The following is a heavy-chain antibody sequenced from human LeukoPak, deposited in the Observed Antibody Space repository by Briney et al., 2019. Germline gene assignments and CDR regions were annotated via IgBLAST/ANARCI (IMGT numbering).Heavy chain of an antibody. D-gene: IGHD3-22*01. Sequence: ASVKVSRKASGYTFTSYDINWVRQATGQGLEWMGWMNPNSGNTGYAQKFQGRVTMTRNTSISTAYMELSSLRSEDTAVYYCARVPPYYDSSGYYRGYYYYGMDVWGQGTTVTVSS. J-gene: IGHJ6*02. CDR2: MNPNSGNT. V-gene: IGHV1-8*01. CDR3: ARVPPYYDSSGYYRGYYYYGMDV. CDR1: GYTFTSYD.